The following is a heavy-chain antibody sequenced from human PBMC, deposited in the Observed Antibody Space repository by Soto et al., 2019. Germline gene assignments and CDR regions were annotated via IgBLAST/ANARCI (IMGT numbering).Heavy chain of an antibody. CDR1: GYTFTSYA. V-gene: IGHV1-18*01. D-gene: IGHD4-17*01. J-gene: IGHJ4*02. CDR2: ISAYNGNT. Sequence: GASGKVSCKASGYTFTSYAMHWVRQAPGQGLEWMGWISAYNGNTNYAQKLQGRVTMTTDTSTSTAYMELRNLRSDDTAVYYCARGTKVETGNYWGQGTLVTVSS. CDR3: ARGTKVETGNY.